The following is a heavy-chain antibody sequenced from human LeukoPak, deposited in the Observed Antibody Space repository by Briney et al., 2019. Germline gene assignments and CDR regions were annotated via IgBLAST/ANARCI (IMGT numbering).Heavy chain of an antibody. Sequence: SETLSLTCTVSGGSISYYYWYWIRKSQGKGQEWIGYIYYSGTTNYNPSLKSRVTISVDTSKNQFSLQLRSVTAADTAVYYCAREDPQTTVPEGMDVWGQGTTVTVSS. CDR1: GGSISYYY. CDR2: IYYSGTT. D-gene: IGHD4-17*01. J-gene: IGHJ6*02. V-gene: IGHV4-59*13. CDR3: AREDPQTTVPEGMDV.